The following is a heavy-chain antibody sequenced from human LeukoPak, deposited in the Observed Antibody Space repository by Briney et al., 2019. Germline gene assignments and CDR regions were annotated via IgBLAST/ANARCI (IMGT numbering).Heavy chain of an antibody. Sequence: SVKVSCKASGGTFSSYAISWVRQAPGQGLEWMGGIIPIFGTANYAQKFQGRVTITADESTSTAYMELSSLRSEDTAVYYCARDPYYYDSSGYYGPYYYYGMDVWGQGTTDTVSS. V-gene: IGHV1-69*13. J-gene: IGHJ6*02. CDR1: GGTFSSYA. D-gene: IGHD3-22*01. CDR2: IIPIFGTA. CDR3: ARDPYYYDSSGYYGPYYYYGMDV.